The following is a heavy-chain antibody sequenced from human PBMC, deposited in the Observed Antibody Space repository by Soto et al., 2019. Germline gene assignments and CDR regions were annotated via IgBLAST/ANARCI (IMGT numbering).Heavy chain of an antibody. CDR2: ISGSGDST. V-gene: IGHV3-23*01. CDR3: AKRTSGWYFDY. D-gene: IGHD6-19*01. J-gene: IGHJ4*02. Sequence: EVQLLESGGGLVQPGGSLRLSCAASGFTFSSYAMSWVHQAPGKGLEWVSVISGSGDSTYYADSVKGRFTISRDNSKNTLYLQMNSLRAEDTAVYYCAKRTSGWYFDYWGQGTLVTVSS. CDR1: GFTFSSYA.